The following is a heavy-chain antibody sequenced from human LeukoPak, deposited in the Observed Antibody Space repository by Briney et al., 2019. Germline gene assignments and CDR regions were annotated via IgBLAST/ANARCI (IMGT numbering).Heavy chain of an antibody. V-gene: IGHV4-59*01. CDR1: GGSISSNY. CDR3: ARGLRVRTFGELSWYIDV. J-gene: IGHJ6*03. Sequence: PSETLSLTCTISGGSISSNYWGWVRQPPGEGLEYIGYIYQSGNNNYNPSLKSRVTFSEETSKNQFSLKLNSVTAADTAVYYCARGLRVRTFGELSWYIDVWGKGTTVIVSS. CDR2: IYQSGNN. D-gene: IGHD3-3*01.